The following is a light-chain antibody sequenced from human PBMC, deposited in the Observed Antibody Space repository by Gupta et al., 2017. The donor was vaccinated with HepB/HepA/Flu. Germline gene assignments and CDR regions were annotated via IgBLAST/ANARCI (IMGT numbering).Light chain of an antibody. CDR3: AAWDDNVNGPGYV. CDR2: RSS. CDR1: SPNIKTNH. Sequence: QSVLTPPPSASGPPGQRATISCSGFSPNIKTNHVYWDQQRPGTAPKVLIYRSSERPSGVADRFSGSKAGASASLAISDLQAEDEADYYCAAWDDNVNGPGYVFGTGTKVSVL. V-gene: IGLV1-44*01. J-gene: IGLJ1*01.